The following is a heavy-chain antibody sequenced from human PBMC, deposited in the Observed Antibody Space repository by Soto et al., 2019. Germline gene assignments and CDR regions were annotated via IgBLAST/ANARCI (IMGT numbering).Heavy chain of an antibody. J-gene: IGHJ4*02. CDR3: AKEGYDSSGYYDFDY. CDR1: GLTFSSYA. Sequence: GGSLRLSCAASGLTFSSYATSWVRQAPGKGLEWVSAISGSGGSTYYADSVKGRFTISRDNSKNTLYLQMNSLRAEDTAVYYCAKEGYDSSGYYDFDYWGQGTLVTVSS. CDR2: ISGSGGST. D-gene: IGHD3-22*01. V-gene: IGHV3-23*01.